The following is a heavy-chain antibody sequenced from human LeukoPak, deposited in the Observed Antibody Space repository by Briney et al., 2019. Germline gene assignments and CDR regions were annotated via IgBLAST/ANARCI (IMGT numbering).Heavy chain of an antibody. J-gene: IGHJ4*02. CDR2: ISAYNGNT. D-gene: IGHD2-2*02. Sequence: ASVKVSCKASGYTFTSYGISWVRQAPGQGLEWMGWISAYNGNTNYAQKLQGRVTMTTDTSTSTAYMEPRSLRSDDTAVYYCARWHNYCSSTSCYKKGPYYFDYWGQGTLVTVSS. V-gene: IGHV1-18*01. CDR3: ARWHNYCSSTSCYKKGPYYFDY. CDR1: GYTFTSYG.